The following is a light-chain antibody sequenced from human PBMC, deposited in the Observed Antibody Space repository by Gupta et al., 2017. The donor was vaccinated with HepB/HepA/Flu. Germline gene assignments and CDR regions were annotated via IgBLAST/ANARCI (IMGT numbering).Light chain of an antibody. J-gene: IGKJ4*01. CDR3: QQRINWPIT. CDR2: DAS. V-gene: IGKV3-11*01. CDR1: QSVSRY. Sequence: IVLTQSPVTLSLSPGERATLSCRASQSVSRYLAWYQQKPGQPPSLLVFDASNRATGVPARFSGSASGTDFTLTISSLEPEDFAVYYCQQRINWPITFGGGTRLEIK.